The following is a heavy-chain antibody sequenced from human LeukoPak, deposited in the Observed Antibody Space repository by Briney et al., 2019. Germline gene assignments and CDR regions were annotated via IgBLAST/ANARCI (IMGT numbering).Heavy chain of an antibody. D-gene: IGHD6-13*01. Sequence: PGGSLRLSCAASGFTFSGYWMSWVRQAPGKGLEWVANIKQDGSEKYYVDSVRGRFTISRDNAKNSLFLQMDSLRVEDTAVYYCARDLAAGGPCNYRGQGTLVTVSS. J-gene: IGHJ4*02. CDR1: GFTFSGYW. CDR3: ARDLAAGGPCNY. V-gene: IGHV3-7*01. CDR2: IKQDGSEK.